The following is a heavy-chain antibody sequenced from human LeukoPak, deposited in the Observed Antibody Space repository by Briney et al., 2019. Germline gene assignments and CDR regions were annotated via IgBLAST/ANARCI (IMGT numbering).Heavy chain of an antibody. CDR3: TRSGYRHPYHFES. D-gene: IGHD3-22*01. CDR1: GFSVRTNF. V-gene: IGHV3-53*01. Sequence: PGGSLRLSCAVSGFSVRTNFMSWVRQVPGKGLEWVSVIYTGGGTDHADSVKGRFTISRDNSKNTLSLQMNSLRADDTAIYYCTRSGYRHPYHFESWGQGTLVIVSS. CDR2: IYTGGGT. J-gene: IGHJ4*02.